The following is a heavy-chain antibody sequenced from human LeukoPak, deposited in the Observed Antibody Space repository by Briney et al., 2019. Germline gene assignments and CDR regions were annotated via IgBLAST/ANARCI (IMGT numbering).Heavy chain of an antibody. D-gene: IGHD6-13*01. CDR2: IYPGDSDT. CDR3: ARVQLYSSSWYPDAFDI. Sequence: GESLKISCKTSGYTFTTYWIGWVRQMPGNGLEWMGIIYPGDSDTRYSPSFQGQVTISADKSISTAYLQWSSLKASDTAMYYCARVQLYSSSWYPDAFDIWGQGTMVTVSS. CDR1: GYTFTTYW. J-gene: IGHJ3*02. V-gene: IGHV5-51*01.